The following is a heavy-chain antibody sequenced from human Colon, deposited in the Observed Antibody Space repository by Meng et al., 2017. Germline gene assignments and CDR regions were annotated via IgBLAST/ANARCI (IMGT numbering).Heavy chain of an antibody. Sequence: VQRVESGGGLVKPGGSLRLSCAASGFTFSDSYMNWIRQAPGKGLEWVSYSHGNTVYYADSVKGRFTISRDNAKNSLYLQMNSLRAGDTAVYYCARGWLANWGQGTLVTVSS. V-gene: IGHV3-11*01. CDR1: GFTFSDSY. CDR2: SHGNTV. D-gene: IGHD6-19*01. J-gene: IGHJ4*02. CDR3: ARGWLAN.